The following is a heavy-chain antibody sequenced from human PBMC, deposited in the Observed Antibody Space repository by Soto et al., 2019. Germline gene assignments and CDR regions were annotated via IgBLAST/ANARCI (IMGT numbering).Heavy chain of an antibody. CDR3: ARGPLRNRKTGLEFNWFDP. CDR2: INPNSGGT. D-gene: IGHD1-1*01. V-gene: IGHV1-2*02. J-gene: IGHJ5*02. Sequence: AASVKVSCKASGYTFTGYYMHWVRQAPGQGLEWMGWINPNSGGTNYAQKFQGRVTMTRDTSISTAYMELSRLRSDDTAVYYCARGPLRNRKTGLEFNWFDPWGQGTRVTVAA. CDR1: GYTFTGYY.